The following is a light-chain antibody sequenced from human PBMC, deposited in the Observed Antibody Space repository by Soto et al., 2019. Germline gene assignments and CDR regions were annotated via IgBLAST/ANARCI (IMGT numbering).Light chain of an antibody. J-gene: IGKJ5*01. Sequence: DIQMTQSPSTLSASVGDRVTITCRASQSLSSWLAWYQQKPGKAPKSLIYKASSLESGVPSRFSGSGSGTEFTLTISSLQLDDFATYYCQQYLSYPITFGQGTRLEIK. CDR1: QSLSSW. CDR2: KAS. CDR3: QQYLSYPIT. V-gene: IGKV1-5*03.